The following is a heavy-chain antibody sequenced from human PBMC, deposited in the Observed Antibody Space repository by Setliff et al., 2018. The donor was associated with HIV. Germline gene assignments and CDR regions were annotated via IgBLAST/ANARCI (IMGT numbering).Heavy chain of an antibody. CDR3: ARLSVVTATRIYYFDY. J-gene: IGHJ4*02. CDR1: GYSFTNYW. Sequence: PGESLKISCKGSGYSFTNYWIGWVRQMPGKGLEWMGIIYPGDSDTRYSPSFQGQVIISADKSISTAYLQWSSLKAADTAMYYCARLSVVTATRIYYFDYWGQGTLVTVSS. V-gene: IGHV5-51*01. D-gene: IGHD2-21*02. CDR2: IYPGDSDT.